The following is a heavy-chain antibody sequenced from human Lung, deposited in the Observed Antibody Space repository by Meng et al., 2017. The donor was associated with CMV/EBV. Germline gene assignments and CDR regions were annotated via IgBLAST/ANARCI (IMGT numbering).Heavy chain of an antibody. CDR3: AKAGHVDTSSGMDV. CDR2: ISWDGGST. Sequence: GGSXRLXCAASGFTFDDYTMHWVRQAPGKGLEWVSLISWDGGSTYYADSVKGRFTISRDNSKNSLYLQMNSLRTEDTALYYCAKAGHVDTSSGMDVLGQGXTVTVSS. CDR1: GFTFDDYT. V-gene: IGHV3-43*01. D-gene: IGHD5-18*01. J-gene: IGHJ6*02.